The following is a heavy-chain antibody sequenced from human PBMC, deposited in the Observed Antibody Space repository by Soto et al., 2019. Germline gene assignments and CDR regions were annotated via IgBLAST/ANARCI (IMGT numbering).Heavy chain of an antibody. CDR2: VSGTGSRT. Sequence: LRLSCSASGFGFGDYAMSLVRQAPCNGLEWVSGVSGTGSRTSYADSVRGRFTISRDNVNNTLSLQMDSLRAEDTAVYYCARGGRYTYGYGDYSYGMDVWGQGTTVTVS. CDR3: ARGGRYTYGYGDYSYGMDV. V-gene: IGHV3-23*01. D-gene: IGHD5-18*01. CDR1: GFGFGDYA. J-gene: IGHJ6*02.